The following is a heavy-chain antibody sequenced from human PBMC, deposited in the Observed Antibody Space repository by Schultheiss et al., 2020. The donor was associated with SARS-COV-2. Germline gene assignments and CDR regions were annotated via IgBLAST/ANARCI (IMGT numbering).Heavy chain of an antibody. V-gene: IGHV3-30-3*01. D-gene: IGHD2-21*02. J-gene: IGHJ5*02. CDR2: ISYDGSNK. CDR3: AREVVTAHITNWFDP. CDR1: GFTFSSHA. Sequence: GGSLRLSCAASGFTFSSHAIHWVRQAPGKGLEWVAVISYDGSNKYYADSVKGRFTISRDNSKNTLYLQMNSLRAEDTAVYYCAREVVTAHITNWFDPWGQGTLVTVSS.